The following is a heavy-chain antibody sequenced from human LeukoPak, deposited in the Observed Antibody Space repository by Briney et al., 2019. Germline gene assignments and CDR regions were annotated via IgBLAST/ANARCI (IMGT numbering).Heavy chain of an antibody. CDR2: IYYSGST. J-gene: IGHJ4*02. CDR3: AGEDSPFSFDY. D-gene: IGHD2/OR15-2a*01. CDR1: GGSISSYY. V-gene: IGHV4-59*01. Sequence: SETLSLTCTVSGGSISSYYWSWIRQPPGKGLEWIGYIYYSGSTNYNPSLKSRVTISVDTSKNQFSLKLSSVTAADTAVYYCAGEDSPFSFDYWGQGILVTVSS.